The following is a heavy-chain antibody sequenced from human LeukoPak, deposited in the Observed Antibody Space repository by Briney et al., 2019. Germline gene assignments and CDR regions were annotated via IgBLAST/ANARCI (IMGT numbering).Heavy chain of an antibody. CDR1: GFNFDDYA. CDR3: ARVPDPAAGIMTNFDY. CDR2: ITWNSGNI. J-gene: IGHJ4*02. D-gene: IGHD6-13*01. V-gene: IGHV3-9*01. Sequence: GGSLRLSCAASGFNFDDYAMHWVRQTPGQGLEWVSGITWNSGNIAYADSVKGRFTISRDNSKNTLYLQMNSLRAEDTAVYYCARVPDPAAGIMTNFDYWGQGTLVTVSS.